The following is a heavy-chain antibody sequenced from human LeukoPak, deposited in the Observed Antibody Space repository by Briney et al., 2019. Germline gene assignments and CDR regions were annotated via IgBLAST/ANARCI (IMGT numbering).Heavy chain of an antibody. D-gene: IGHD2-2*01. J-gene: IGHJ4*02. Sequence: GGSLRLSCGASGFTFSDHYMDWVRQAPEKGLEWVGRTRNKANSFTTEYAASVKGRFTISRDDSKSSLYLQMNSLKTEDTAVYYCARELGYCSSSSCSRPLDYWGQGTLVTVSS. CDR1: GFTFSDHY. CDR3: ARELGYCSSSSCSRPLDY. V-gene: IGHV3-72*01. CDR2: TRNKANSFTT.